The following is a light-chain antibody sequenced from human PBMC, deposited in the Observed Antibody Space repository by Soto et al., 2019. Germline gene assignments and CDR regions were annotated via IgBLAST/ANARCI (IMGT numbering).Light chain of an antibody. CDR2: SNT. CDR3: QSYDSGVAGSV. Sequence: QSVLTQPPSASGTPGQRVTISCSGSSSNIGSNTVNWYQQLPGTAPKLVLYSNTARPSGVPDRFSGSRSGSSASLAITGLQAEDEADYYCQSYDSGVAGSVFGTGTKVTVL. J-gene: IGLJ1*01. CDR1: SSNIGSNT. V-gene: IGLV1-44*01.